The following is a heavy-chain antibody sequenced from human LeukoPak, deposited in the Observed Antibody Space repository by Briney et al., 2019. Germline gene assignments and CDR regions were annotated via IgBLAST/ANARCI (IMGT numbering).Heavy chain of an antibody. CDR2: IFPIFGTA. CDR1: GGTSSSYA. J-gene: IGHJ4*02. CDR3: ARTSIVVVVAARYYFDY. V-gene: IGHV1-69*06. Sequence: SVKVSCKASGGTSSSYAIRSVRPTPEQGLEWMGGIFPIFGTANSAQKFQGRVTITADKSTSTAYMELSSLRSEDTAVYYCARTSIVVVVAARYYFDYWGQGTLVTVSS. D-gene: IGHD2-15*01.